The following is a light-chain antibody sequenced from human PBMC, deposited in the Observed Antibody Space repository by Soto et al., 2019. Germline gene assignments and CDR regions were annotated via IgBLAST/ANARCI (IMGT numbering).Light chain of an antibody. CDR1: SGHSSYG. V-gene: IGLV4-69*01. CDR3: QTWATGIWV. J-gene: IGLJ3*02. CDR2: LNSDGNH. Sequence: QSVLTQSPSASASLGASVKLTCTLSSGHSSYGIAWHQQQAEKGPRFLLKLNSDGNHSKGDGVPDRFSGSSSGAERYLTISSLQSDDEADYYCQTWATGIWVFGGGTKLTVL.